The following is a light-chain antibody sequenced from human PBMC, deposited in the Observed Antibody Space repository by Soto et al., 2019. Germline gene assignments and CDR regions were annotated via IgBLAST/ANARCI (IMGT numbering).Light chain of an antibody. J-gene: IGKJ2*01. Sequence: DIQMTQSPSSLSASVGDRVTITCRASQGISRYLNWYQQKPGKAPKVLIYAASNLESGVPSRFSGSGSGTDFSLTISSLQAGDFATYFCQETFTTPYTFDQGTKLEIK. CDR3: QETFTTPYT. CDR1: QGISRY. V-gene: IGKV1-39*01. CDR2: AAS.